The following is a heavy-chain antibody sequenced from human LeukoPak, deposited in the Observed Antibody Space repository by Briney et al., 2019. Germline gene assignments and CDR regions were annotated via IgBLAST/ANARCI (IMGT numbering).Heavy chain of an antibody. Sequence: SETLSLTCAVYGGSFSGYYWSWIRQPPGKGLEWIGEIYHSGSTNYNPSLKSRVTISVDKSKNQFSLKLSSVTAADTAVYYCARVRVGAGDYWGQGTLVTVSS. CDR1: GGSFSGYY. V-gene: IGHV4-34*01. CDR3: ARVRVGAGDY. D-gene: IGHD1-26*01. J-gene: IGHJ4*02. CDR2: IYHSGST.